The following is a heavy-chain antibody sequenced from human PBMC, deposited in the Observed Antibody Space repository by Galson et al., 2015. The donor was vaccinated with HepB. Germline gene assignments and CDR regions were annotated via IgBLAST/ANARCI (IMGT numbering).Heavy chain of an antibody. Sequence: SLRLSCAASGLIFSNVWMHWVRQAPGKGLEWIGRIKSKTDGGTIDYAAPVKGRSNISRDDSKNTLYLQMNSLKSEDTAVYYCTTDDVYYGFWTSYGMDVWGQGTTVTVSS. CDR3: TTDDVYYGFWTSYGMDV. D-gene: IGHD3-3*01. CDR2: IKSKTDGGTI. J-gene: IGHJ6*02. V-gene: IGHV3-15*01. CDR1: GLIFSNVW.